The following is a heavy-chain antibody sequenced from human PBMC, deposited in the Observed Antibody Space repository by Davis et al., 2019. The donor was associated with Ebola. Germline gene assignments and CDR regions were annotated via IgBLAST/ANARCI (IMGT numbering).Heavy chain of an antibody. CDR2: IYPGDSDT. D-gene: IGHD3-22*01. CDR3: AKQESLYGSSDY. Sequence: GESLKISCKGSGYSFTSYWIGWVRQMPGKGLEWLGTIYPGDSDTRYSPSFEGQVTISVDRSISTAYLQWSSLKASDTAMYYCAKQESLYGSSDYWGQGTLVTVSS. V-gene: IGHV5-51*01. CDR1: GYSFTSYW. J-gene: IGHJ4*02.